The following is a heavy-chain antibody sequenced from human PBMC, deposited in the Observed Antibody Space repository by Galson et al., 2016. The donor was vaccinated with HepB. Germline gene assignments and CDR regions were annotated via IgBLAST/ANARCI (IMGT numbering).Heavy chain of an antibody. CDR1: GFTFSSYA. V-gene: IGHV3-30-3*01. CDR2: ISYDGSNK. Sequence: SLRLSCAASGFTFSSYAMHWVRQAPGKGLEWVAVISYDGSNKYYADSVKGRFTISRDNSKNTLHLQMNSLRTEDTAVYCCARTLYDYVWGSYGYPTDYWGQGTLVTVSS. J-gene: IGHJ4*02. CDR3: ARTLYDYVWGSYGYPTDY. D-gene: IGHD3-16*01.